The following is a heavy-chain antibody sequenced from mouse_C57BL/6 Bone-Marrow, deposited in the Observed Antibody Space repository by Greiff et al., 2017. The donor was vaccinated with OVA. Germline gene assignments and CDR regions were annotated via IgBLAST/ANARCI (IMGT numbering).Heavy chain of an antibody. CDR3: ARRGGLHYYYAMDY. V-gene: IGHV1-54*01. CDR2: INPGSGGT. J-gene: IGHJ4*01. D-gene: IGHD2-2*01. CDR1: GYAFTNYL. Sequence: QVQLQQSGAELVRPGTSVKVSCKASGYAFTNYLIEWVKQRPGQGLEWIGVINPGSGGTNYNEKFKGKATLTADKSSSTAYMQLSSMTSEDSAVYGGARRGGLHYYYAMDYWGQGTSVTVAS.